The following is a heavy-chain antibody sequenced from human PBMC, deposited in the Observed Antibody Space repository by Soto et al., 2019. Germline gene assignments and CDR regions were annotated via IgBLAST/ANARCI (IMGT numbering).Heavy chain of an antibody. CDR3: VKDRVPGAYGHYYGMDV. D-gene: IGHD4-17*01. CDR1: GITLNNSG. V-gene: IGHV3-30*18. J-gene: IGHJ6*02. CDR2: ISNGGSEQ. Sequence: QVQLVESGGGVVQPGRSLRLSCRVSGITLNNSGIHWVRQAPGKGLEWRAVISNGGSEQHYAYSMKGRHNISGDNSKNTVNLQMTSLRGEDTAIYYCVKDRVPGAYGHYYGMDVWGPGTTVTVSS.